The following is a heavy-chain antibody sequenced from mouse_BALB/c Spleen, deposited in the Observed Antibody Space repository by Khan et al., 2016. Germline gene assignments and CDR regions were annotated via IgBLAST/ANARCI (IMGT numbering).Heavy chain of an antibody. Sequence: QIQLVQSGPELKKPGETVKISCKASGYIFTNFGINWVRQAPGKGLEWMDWINTNTGETTYADDFKGRFAFSLETSASTDYLQINNLNNEDTATYFCATRITTVIATGRHYWGQGTTLTVSS. CDR1: GYIFTNFG. J-gene: IGHJ2*01. D-gene: IGHD1-1*01. CDR2: INTNTGET. V-gene: IGHV9-3-1*01. CDR3: ATRITTVIATGRHY.